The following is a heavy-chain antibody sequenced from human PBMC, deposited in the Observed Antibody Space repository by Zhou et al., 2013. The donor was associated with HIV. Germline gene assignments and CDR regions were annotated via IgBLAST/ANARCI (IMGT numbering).Heavy chain of an antibody. CDR1: GYTFTSYG. J-gene: IGHJ4*02. V-gene: IGHV1-18*01. CDR2: ISAYNGVT. D-gene: IGHD6-19*01. CDR3: ARWISGWYYFDY. Sequence: QVQLVQSGAEVKKPGASVKVSCKASGYTFTSYGINWVRQAPGQGLEWMGWISAYNGVTNYAQKFQGRVTMTRDTSISTAYMELSRLRSDDTAVYYCARWISGWYYFDYWGQGTLVHRLL.